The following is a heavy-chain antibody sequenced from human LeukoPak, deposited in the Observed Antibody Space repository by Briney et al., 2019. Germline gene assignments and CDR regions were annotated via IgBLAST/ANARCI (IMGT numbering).Heavy chain of an antibody. CDR2: IDSSGNT. D-gene: IGHD4-17*01. J-gene: IGHJ3*02. Sequence: SETLFLTCSVSSGSISPDYWNWIRQPAGKGLEWIGRIDSSGNTHYNPSLKSRVTMSVDTSKKQFSLMLRSPPAADTAVYFCARDQGGDYPQAFDIWGQGTIVTVSS. CDR1: SGSISPDY. CDR3: ARDQGGDYPQAFDI. V-gene: IGHV4-4*07.